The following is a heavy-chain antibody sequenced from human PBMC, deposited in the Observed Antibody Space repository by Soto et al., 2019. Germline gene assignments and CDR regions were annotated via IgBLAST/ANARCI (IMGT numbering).Heavy chain of an antibody. D-gene: IGHD1-7*01. V-gene: IGHV4-4*02. CDR2: IYHSGST. CDR1: SGSISSSNW. Sequence: GTLSLTCAVSSGSISSSNWWSWVRQPPGKGLEWIGEIYHSGSTNYNPSLKSRVTISVDKSKNQFSLKLSSVTAADTAVYYCARAITGTLRGVYYYYYYMDVWGKGTTVTVSS. CDR3: ARAITGTLRGVYYYYYYMDV. J-gene: IGHJ6*03.